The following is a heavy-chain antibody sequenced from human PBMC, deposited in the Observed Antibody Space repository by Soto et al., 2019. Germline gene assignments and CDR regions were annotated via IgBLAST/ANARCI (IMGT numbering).Heavy chain of an antibody. CDR2: INSDGSVS. Sequence: EVQLVESGGGLVQPGGSLRLSCAASGFTFSNYWMYWIRQAPGKGLEWVSRINSDGSVSSHANSVRGRLTISRDNVKNTLYLHMDSLRAEDTAVYFCARGDCVGGTCYSLAGYFFYYMDVWGKWTTVTVFS. CDR1: GFTFSNYW. D-gene: IGHD2-15*01. V-gene: IGHV3-74*02. CDR3: ARGDCVGGTCYSLAGYFFYYMDV. J-gene: IGHJ6*03.